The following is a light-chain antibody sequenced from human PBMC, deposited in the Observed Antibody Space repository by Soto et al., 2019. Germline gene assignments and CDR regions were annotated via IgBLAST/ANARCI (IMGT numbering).Light chain of an antibody. J-gene: IGLJ2*01. V-gene: IGLV2-14*01. CDR2: EVS. CDR1: SSDVGGYND. CDR3: SSYTSSSTPHVV. Sequence: QSALTQPASVSGSPGQSIPLSCTGTSSDVGGYNDVSWYQQHPGKAPKLMIYEVSNRPSGVSNRFSGSKSVNTASLTISGLQAEDEADYYCSSYTSSSTPHVVFGGGTKLTVL.